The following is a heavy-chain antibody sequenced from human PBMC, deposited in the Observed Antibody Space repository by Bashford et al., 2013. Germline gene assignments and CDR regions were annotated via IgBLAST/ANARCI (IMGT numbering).Heavy chain of an antibody. V-gene: IGHV1-24*01. CDR1: GYTLTELS. CDR2: FDPEDGNT. CDR3: ARPAEYFDAFDI. D-gene: IGHD2/OR15-2a*01. J-gene: IGHJ3*02. Sequence: VASVKVSCKVSGYTLTELSMHWVRQAPGKGLEWMGGFDPEDGNTNYAQKLQGRVTMTTDTSTSTAYMELRSLRSDDTAVYYCARPAEYFDAFDIWGQGTMVTVSS.